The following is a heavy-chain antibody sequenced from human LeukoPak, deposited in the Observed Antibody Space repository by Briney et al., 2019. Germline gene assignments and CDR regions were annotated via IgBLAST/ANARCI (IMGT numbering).Heavy chain of an antibody. D-gene: IGHD3-3*01. CDR3: AKVGDFWVTYYYYMDV. CDR1: GFTFSSYE. CDR2: ISSSSSYI. J-gene: IGHJ6*03. Sequence: PGGSLRLSCAASGFTFSSYEMNWVRQAPGKGLEWVSSISSSSSYIYYADSVKGRFTISRDNAKNSLYLQMNSLRAEDTAVYYCAKVGDFWVTYYYYMDVWGKGTTVTVSS. V-gene: IGHV3-21*04.